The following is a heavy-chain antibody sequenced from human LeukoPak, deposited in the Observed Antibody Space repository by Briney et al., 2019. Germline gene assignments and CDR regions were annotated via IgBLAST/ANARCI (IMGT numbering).Heavy chain of an antibody. CDR1: GYKFTSYG. CDR3: ARGFHDYGDCFDY. Sequence: SVKVSCKASGYKFTSYGVSWVRQAPGQGLEWMGGIIPIFGTANYAQKFQGRVTITTDESTSTAYMELSSLRSEDTAVYYCARGFHDYGDCFDYWGQGTLVTVSS. V-gene: IGHV1-69*05. J-gene: IGHJ4*02. CDR2: IIPIFGTA. D-gene: IGHD4-17*01.